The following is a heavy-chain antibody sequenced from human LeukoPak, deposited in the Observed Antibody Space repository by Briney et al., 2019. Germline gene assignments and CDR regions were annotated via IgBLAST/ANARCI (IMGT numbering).Heavy chain of an antibody. CDR2: INPNSGGT. Sequence: ASVKVSCKASGYTFTGYYMHWVRQAPGQGLEWMGWINPNSGGTNYAQKFQGRVTMTRDTSIRTAYMELSRLRSDDTGVVELGRDLAVAGTDYRGQATMVTVSS. J-gene: IGHJ4*02. D-gene: IGHD6-19*01. V-gene: IGHV1-2*02. CDR1: GYTFTGYY. CDR3: GRDLAVAGTDY.